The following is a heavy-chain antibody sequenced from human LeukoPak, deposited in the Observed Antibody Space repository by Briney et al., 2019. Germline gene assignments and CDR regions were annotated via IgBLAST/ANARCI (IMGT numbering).Heavy chain of an antibody. CDR3: AKAEGGSYPHRYFQH. CDR1: EFSVGSNY. Sequence: GGSLRLSCAASEFSVGSNYMTWVRQAPGKGLEWVSLIYSGGSTYYADSVKGRFTISRDNSKNTLYLQMNSLRAEDTAVYYCAKAEGGSYPHRYFQHWGQGTLVTVSS. J-gene: IGHJ1*01. CDR2: IYSGGST. D-gene: IGHD1-26*01. V-gene: IGHV3-66*01.